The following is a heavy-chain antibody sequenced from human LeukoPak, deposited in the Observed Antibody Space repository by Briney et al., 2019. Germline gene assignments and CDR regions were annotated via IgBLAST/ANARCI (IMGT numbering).Heavy chain of an antibody. CDR3: ARPANWGIDY. CDR1: GYSFTSYW. CDR2: IDPSDSQT. D-gene: IGHD7-27*01. J-gene: IGHJ4*02. V-gene: IGHV5-10-1*01. Sequence: GESLKISCKGSGYSFTSYWIGWVRQMPGKGLEWMGRIDPSDSQTNYSPSFQGHVIMSADKSISTAYLQWSSLKASDSAIYYCARPANWGIDYWGQGTLVTVSS.